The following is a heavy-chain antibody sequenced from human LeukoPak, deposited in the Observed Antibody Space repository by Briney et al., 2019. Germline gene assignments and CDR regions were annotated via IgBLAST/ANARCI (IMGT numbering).Heavy chain of an antibody. CDR3: ARNGDYSNYYYMDV. V-gene: IGHV1-69*04. D-gene: IGHD4-17*01. CDR2: IIPILGIA. J-gene: IGHJ6*03. CDR1: GGTFSSYA. Sequence: SVKVSCKASGGTFSSYAISWVRQAPGQGLEWMGRIIPILGIANYAQKFQGRVTITADESTSTAYMELSSLRSEDTAVYYCARNGDYSNYYYMDVWGKGTTVTVSS.